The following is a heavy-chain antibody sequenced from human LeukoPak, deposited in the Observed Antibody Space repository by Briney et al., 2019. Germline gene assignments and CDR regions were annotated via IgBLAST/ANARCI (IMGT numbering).Heavy chain of an antibody. CDR3: AKGPKLGDGFHCDY. J-gene: IGHJ4*02. CDR2: ISGSGGST. D-gene: IGHD5-24*01. V-gene: IGHV3-23*01. Sequence: PGGSLRLSCAASGFTFSSYAMNWVCQAPGKGLEWVSSISGSGGSTYCADSVEGRFTISRDISKNTVYLQMNNLRVDDTAVYYCAKGPKLGDGFHCDYWGQGTLVTVSS. CDR1: GFTFSSYA.